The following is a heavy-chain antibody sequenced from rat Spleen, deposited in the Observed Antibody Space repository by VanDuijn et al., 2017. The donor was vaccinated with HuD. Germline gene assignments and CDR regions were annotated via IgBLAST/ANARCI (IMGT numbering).Heavy chain of an antibody. CDR3: ARIRDVMDV. CDR2: INSAGST. CDR1: GYSITSNY. Sequence: EVQLQESGPGLVKPSQSLSLTCSVTGYSITSNYWGWIRKFPGNKLEWMGYINSAGSTNYNPSLKSQISISRDTSKNQFFLQVNSVIIEDTATYYCARIRDVMDVWGQGASVTVSS. D-gene: IGHD1-6*01. V-gene: IGHV3-3*01. J-gene: IGHJ4*01.